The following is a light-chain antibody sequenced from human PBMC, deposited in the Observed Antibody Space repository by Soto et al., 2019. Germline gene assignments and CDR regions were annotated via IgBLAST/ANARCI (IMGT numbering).Light chain of an antibody. CDR2: GAS. Sequence: ERATLSCRASQSVSSNLAWYQQKPGQAPRLLIYGASTRATGIPARFSGSESGTDFTLTISRLEPEDFAVYYCQQYGISLIT. V-gene: IGKV3-20*01. J-gene: IGKJ5*01. CDR3: QQYGISLIT. CDR1: QSVSSN.